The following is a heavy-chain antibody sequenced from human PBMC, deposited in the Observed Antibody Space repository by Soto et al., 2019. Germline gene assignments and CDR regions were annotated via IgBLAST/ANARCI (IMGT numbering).Heavy chain of an antibody. CDR3: ARRYDFWSGYYPFDY. Sequence: PSETLSLTCTVSGGSISDYYWSWIRQPPGKRLEWIGYIYYSGSTNYNPSLKSRVTISVDTSKSQFSLKLSSVTAADTAVYYCARRYDFWSGYYPFDYWGQGTLVTVSS. J-gene: IGHJ4*02. CDR1: GGSISDYY. V-gene: IGHV4-59*08. CDR2: IYYSGST. D-gene: IGHD3-3*01.